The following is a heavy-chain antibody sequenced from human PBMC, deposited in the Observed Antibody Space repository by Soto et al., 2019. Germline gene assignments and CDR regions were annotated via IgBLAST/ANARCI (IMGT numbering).Heavy chain of an antibody. CDR2: ISGSGGST. CDR1: GFTFSSYA. CDR3: AKGYCSGGSCHDSFDI. D-gene: IGHD2-15*01. Sequence: EVQLLESGGGLVQPGGSLRLSCAASGFTFSSYAMSWVRQAPGKGLEWVSAISGSGGSTYYADSVKGRFTISRDNSKNKLDLQMNSMRAEDTAVYYCAKGYCSGGSCHDSFDIWGQGTMVTVSS. J-gene: IGHJ3*02. V-gene: IGHV3-23*01.